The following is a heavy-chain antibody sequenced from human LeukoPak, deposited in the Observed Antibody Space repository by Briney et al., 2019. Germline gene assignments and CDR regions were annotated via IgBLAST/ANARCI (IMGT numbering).Heavy chain of an antibody. Sequence: SETLSLTCTVSGGSISSGGYYWSWIRQPPGKGLEWIGYIYYSGSTYYNPSLKSRVTISVDTSKNQFSLKLSSVTAADTAVYYCARDDSSGYYFMSSWGQGTLVTVSS. D-gene: IGHD3-22*01. CDR3: ARDDSSGYYFMSS. V-gene: IGHV4-30-4*01. CDR2: IYYSGST. CDR1: GGSISSGGYY. J-gene: IGHJ5*02.